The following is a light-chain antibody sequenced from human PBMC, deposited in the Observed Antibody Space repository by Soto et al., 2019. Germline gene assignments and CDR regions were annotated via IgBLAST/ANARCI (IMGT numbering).Light chain of an antibody. CDR1: QSVTDF. CDR3: QQRSGWPPLT. V-gene: IGKV3-11*01. CDR2: DAS. J-gene: IGKJ4*01. Sequence: EIVLTQSPATLSLSPGERATLSCRASQSVTDFLAWYQQKPGQAPRLLIYDASNRATGVPARFSGSGSGTDFTLTISSLEPEDFAVYYCQQRSGWPPLTFGGGTKVAIK.